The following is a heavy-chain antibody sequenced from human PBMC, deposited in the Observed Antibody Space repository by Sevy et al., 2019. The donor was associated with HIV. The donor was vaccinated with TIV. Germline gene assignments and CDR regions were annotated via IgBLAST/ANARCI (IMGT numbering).Heavy chain of an antibody. CDR3: NLKNYGSGNYWLDY. D-gene: IGHD3-10*01. CDR2: IKEDGSEK. CDR1: GFIFSDCW. Sequence: GGSLRLSCAVSGFIFSDCWMSWVRQAPGKGLEWVANIKEDGSEKHCVDSVKGRFTISRDNAKKSLYLEMNSLRAGDTAVYYCNLKNYGSGNYWLDYWGQGTRVTVSS. V-gene: IGHV3-7*01. J-gene: IGHJ4*02.